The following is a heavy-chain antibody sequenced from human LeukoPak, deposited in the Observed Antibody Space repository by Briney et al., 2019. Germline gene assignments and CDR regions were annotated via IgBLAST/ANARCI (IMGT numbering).Heavy chain of an antibody. J-gene: IGHJ4*02. CDR1: GFTFSSYA. CDR3: ALVVPAAAPFYY. CDR2: ISYDGSNK. V-gene: IGHV3-30*04. D-gene: IGHD2-2*01. Sequence: GSLRLSCAASGFTFSSYAMHWVRQAPGKGLEWVAVISYDGSNKYYADSVKGRFTISRDNSKNTLYLQMNSLRAEDTAVYYCALVVPAAAPFYYWGQGTLVTVSS.